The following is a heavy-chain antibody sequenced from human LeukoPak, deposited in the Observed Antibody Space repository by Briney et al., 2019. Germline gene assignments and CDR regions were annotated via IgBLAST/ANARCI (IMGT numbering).Heavy chain of an antibody. CDR2: ISGDGGST. CDR3: AKDRSGYSSSLGWFDT. Sequence: GGSLRLSCAASGFTFDDYAMRWVRQAPGKGLEWVSRISGDGGSTYYADSVKGRFTISRDNSKNSLYLQMNSLRTEDTALYYCAKDRSGYSSSLGWFDTWGQGTLVTVSS. J-gene: IGHJ5*02. CDR1: GFTFDDYA. V-gene: IGHV3-43*02. D-gene: IGHD6-6*01.